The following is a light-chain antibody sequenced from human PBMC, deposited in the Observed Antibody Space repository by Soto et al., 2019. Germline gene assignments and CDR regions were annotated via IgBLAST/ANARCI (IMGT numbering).Light chain of an antibody. Sequence: EIVLTQSPATLSLSPGERATLSCRASQSVSSYLAWYQQKPGQAPRLLIYDSSNRATGIPARFSGSGSGTDFTLTISSLEPEDLAVYYCQQRSNGPAYTFGQGTKLEIK. CDR3: QQRSNGPAYT. V-gene: IGKV3-11*01. J-gene: IGKJ2*01. CDR2: DSS. CDR1: QSVSSY.